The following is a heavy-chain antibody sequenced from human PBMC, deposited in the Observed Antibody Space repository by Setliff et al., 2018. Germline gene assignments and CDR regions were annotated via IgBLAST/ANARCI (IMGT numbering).Heavy chain of an antibody. J-gene: IGHJ6*03. CDR1: GDSISSSSYY. Sequence: SETLSLTCSVSGDSISSSSYYWGWIRQPPGKGLEWIGSINYSGITYYSPSLKSRVTVIVDTSKNQFSLTLSSVTAADTAVYYCARAISGWYSAHYYYMDVWGKGTTVTVSS. CDR3: ARAISGWYSAHYYYMDV. D-gene: IGHD6-19*01. V-gene: IGHV4-39*07. CDR2: INYSGIT.